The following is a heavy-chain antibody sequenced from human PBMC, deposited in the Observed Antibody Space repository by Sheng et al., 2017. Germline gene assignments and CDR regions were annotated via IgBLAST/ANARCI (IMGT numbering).Heavy chain of an antibody. V-gene: IGHV3-21*01. J-gene: IGHJ4*02. Sequence: EVQLVESGGGLVKPGGSLRLSCAASGFTFSSYSMNWVRQAPGKGLEWVSSISSSSSYIYYADSVKGRFTISRDNAKNSLYLQMNSLRAEDTAVYYCARDLVAYDSSGYEKEVWGQGTLVTVSS. CDR3: ARDLVAYDSSGYEKEV. CDR1: GFTFSSYS. D-gene: IGHD3-22*01. CDR2: ISSSSSYI.